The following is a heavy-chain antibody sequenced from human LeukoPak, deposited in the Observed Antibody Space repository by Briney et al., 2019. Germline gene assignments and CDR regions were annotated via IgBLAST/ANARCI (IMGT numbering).Heavy chain of an antibody. CDR3: ARLGVDNWNYEAYYFDY. D-gene: IGHD1-7*01. CDR1: GGSISSYY. J-gene: IGHJ4*02. Sequence: SETLSLTCTVSGGSISSYYWSWIRQPPGKGLEWIGYIYTSGSTNYNPSLKSQVTISVDTSKNQFSLKLSSVAAADTAVYYCARLGVDNWNYEAYYFDYWGQGTLVTVSS. V-gene: IGHV4-4*09. CDR2: IYTSGST.